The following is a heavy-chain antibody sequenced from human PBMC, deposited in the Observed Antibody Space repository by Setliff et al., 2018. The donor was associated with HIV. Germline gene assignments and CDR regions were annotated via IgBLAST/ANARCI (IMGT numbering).Heavy chain of an antibody. Sequence: PSETLSLTCTVSGGSISSHYWSWIRQPPGKGLEWIAYIYISGTTNYNPSLKSRVTISLDTSKNQFSLKLGSVTAADTAMYYCAREHCSGGRRNVFAIWGQGTMVTVSS. V-gene: IGHV4-4*09. CDR2: IYISGTT. D-gene: IGHD2-15*01. CDR1: GGSISSHY. CDR3: AREHCSGGRRNVFAI. J-gene: IGHJ3*02.